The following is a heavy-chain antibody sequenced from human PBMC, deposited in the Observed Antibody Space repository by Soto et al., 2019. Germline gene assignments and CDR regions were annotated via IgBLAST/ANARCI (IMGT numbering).Heavy chain of an antibody. CDR2: ISSGASTI. CDR1: GFTFSSYD. V-gene: IGHV3-48*03. Sequence: PGGSLRLSCAASGFTFSSYDMNWVRQAPGKGLEWISYISSGASTIYYADSVKGRFTISRDNVKSSLYPQMNSLRAEDTAVYYCARDWPQGHHSDSWGQGTLVTVSS. J-gene: IGHJ4*02. CDR3: ARDWPQGHHSDS.